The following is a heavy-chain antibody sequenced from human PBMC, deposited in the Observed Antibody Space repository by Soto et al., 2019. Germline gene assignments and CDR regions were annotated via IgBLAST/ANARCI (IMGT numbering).Heavy chain of an antibody. V-gene: IGHV3-23*01. Sequence: PGGSLRLSCACSGFTFITYAMSWVRQAPGKGLEWVSSISGSGGSTYYADSVKGRFTISRDNSKNTLYLQMNSLRAEDTAIYYCAKMSGRVAVAARGFDPWGQGTLVTVSS. CDR2: ISGSGGST. J-gene: IGHJ5*02. CDR3: AKMSGRVAVAARGFDP. D-gene: IGHD6-19*01. CDR1: GFTFITYA.